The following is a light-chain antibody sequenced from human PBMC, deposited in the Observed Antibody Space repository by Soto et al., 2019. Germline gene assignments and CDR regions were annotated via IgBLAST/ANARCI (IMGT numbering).Light chain of an antibody. Sequence: ENVLTQSPATLSLSPGEGATLSCRASQSINTYLAWYQQKPGQAPRLLIYGASSRATGIPARFSGSGSGTEFTLTISSLQSEDFAVYYCQQYNNWSFGQGTRLE. CDR2: GAS. V-gene: IGKV3D-15*01. J-gene: IGKJ5*01. CDR3: QQYNNWS. CDR1: QSINTY.